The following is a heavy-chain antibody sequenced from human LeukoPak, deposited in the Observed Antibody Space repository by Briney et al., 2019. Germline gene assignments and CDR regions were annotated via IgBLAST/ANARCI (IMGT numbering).Heavy chain of an antibody. CDR3: ARLKPYSSGWYHFDY. Sequence: SETLSLTCTVSGGSISSSSYYWGWIRQPPGKGLEWIGSVYYSGSTYYNPSLKSRVTISVDTSKNQFSLKLSSVTAADTAVYYCARLKPYSSGWYHFDYWGQGTLVTVSS. V-gene: IGHV4-39*01. CDR2: VYYSGST. D-gene: IGHD6-19*01. CDR1: GGSISSSSYY. J-gene: IGHJ4*02.